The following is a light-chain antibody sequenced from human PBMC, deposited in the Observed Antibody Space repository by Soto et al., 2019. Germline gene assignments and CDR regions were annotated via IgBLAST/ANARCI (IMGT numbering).Light chain of an antibody. Sequence: QSVLTQPPSVSGAPGQRVTMSCTVSSSNIGATYDVHWYQHLPGTAPKLLIYGNTNRPSGVPDRFSGSKSGTSASLAITGLQAEDEADYYCQSYDSSLSAWVFGGGTKVTVL. CDR1: SSNIGATYD. CDR2: GNT. V-gene: IGLV1-40*01. J-gene: IGLJ3*02. CDR3: QSYDSSLSAWV.